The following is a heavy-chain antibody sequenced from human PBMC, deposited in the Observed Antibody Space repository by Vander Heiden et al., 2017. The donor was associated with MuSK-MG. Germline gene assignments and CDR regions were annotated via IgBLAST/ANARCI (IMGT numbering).Heavy chain of an antibody. V-gene: IGHV3-30*03. CDR1: GFTFSSYG. CDR2: ISYDGSNK. J-gene: IGHJ3*02. CDR3: AAGVGMGAPTGDVGAFDI. Sequence: QVPLVESGGGVVQPGRSLRLSCAASGFTFSSYGMHWVRQAPGKGLEWVAVISYDGSNKYYADSVKGRFTISRDNSKNTLYLQMNSLRAEDTAVYYCAAGVGMGAPTGDVGAFDIWGQGTMVTVSS. D-gene: IGHD1-26*01.